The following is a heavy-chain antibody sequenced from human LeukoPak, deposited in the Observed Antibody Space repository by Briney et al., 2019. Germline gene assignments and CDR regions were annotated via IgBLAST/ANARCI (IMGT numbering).Heavy chain of an antibody. CDR3: ARGLANCGGDCYDAFDI. Sequence: ASVKVSCKASGGTFTSYDINWVRQATGQGLEWMGWMNPNSGNTGYAQKFQGRVTITRNTSISTAYMELSSLRSEDTAVYYCARGLANCGGDCYDAFDIWGQGTMVTVSS. V-gene: IGHV1-8*03. J-gene: IGHJ3*02. CDR2: MNPNSGNT. D-gene: IGHD2-21*01. CDR1: GGTFTSYD.